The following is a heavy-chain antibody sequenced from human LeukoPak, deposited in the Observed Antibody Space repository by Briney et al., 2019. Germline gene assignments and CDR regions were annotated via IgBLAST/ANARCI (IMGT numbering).Heavy chain of an antibody. CDR3: ARGVSGATALDF. D-gene: IGHD4/OR15-4a*01. CDR1: GFTFSSYS. J-gene: IGHJ4*02. CDR2: ITSGSTTM. V-gene: IGHV3-48*02. Sequence: GGSLRLSCAASGFTFSSYSMYWVRQAPGKGLEWVSYITSGSTTMYYADSVKGRFTISRDNAKNSLFLQMNSLRDEDTAVYYCARGVSGATALDFWGQGTLVTVSS.